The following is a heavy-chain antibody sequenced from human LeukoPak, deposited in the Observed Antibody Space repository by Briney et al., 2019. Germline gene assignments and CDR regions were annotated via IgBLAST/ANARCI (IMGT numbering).Heavy chain of an antibody. Sequence: GGSLRLSCAASGFTFTGNAMSWVRQAPGKGLEWVSAISGGGGVTYYADSVKGRFTITRDNSKNTLYLQMNGLRAEDTAVYYCAKYRGSRPSSYYFDYWGQGTLVTVSS. V-gene: IGHV3-23*01. CDR3: AKYRGSRPSSYYFDY. J-gene: IGHJ4*02. CDR1: GFTFTGNA. D-gene: IGHD2-2*01. CDR2: ISGGGGVT.